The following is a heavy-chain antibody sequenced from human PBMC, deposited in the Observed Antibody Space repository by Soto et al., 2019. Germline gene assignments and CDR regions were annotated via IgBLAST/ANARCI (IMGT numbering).Heavy chain of an antibody. V-gene: IGHV1-18*01. D-gene: IGHD6-19*01. Sequence: QDQLVQSGGEVKKPGASVKVSCKASGYSFTNYGITWVRQAPGQGFEWMGWISAYNGDTNYATKLQGRVTMTTDASKSTAYLELRSLRSDDTAVYYCARDRGVAPPVAGNTYYYYSMDVLRKGTTVTFSS. J-gene: IGHJ6*03. CDR2: ISAYNGDT. CDR1: GYSFTNYG. CDR3: ARDRGVAPPVAGNTYYYYSMDV.